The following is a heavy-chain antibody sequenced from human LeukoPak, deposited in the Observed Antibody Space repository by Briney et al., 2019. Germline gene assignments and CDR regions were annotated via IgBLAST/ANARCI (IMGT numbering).Heavy chain of an antibody. CDR1: GYSFTSYW. CDR2: IYPGDSHT. D-gene: IGHD6-6*01. J-gene: IGHJ4*02. Sequence: GESLKISCKGSGYSFTSYWIGWVRQMPGKRLEWMGIIYPGDSHTRYSPSFQGQVTISADKSISTAYLQWSSLKASDTAMYYCATSLSIAALPRFDYWGQGTLVTVSS. CDR3: ATSLSIAALPRFDY. V-gene: IGHV5-51*01.